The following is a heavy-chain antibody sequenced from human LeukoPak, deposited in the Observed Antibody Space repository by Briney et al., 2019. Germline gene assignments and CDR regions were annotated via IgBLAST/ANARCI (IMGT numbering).Heavy chain of an antibody. V-gene: IGHV4-4*02. Sequence: ASETLSLTCAVSGGSISSNNWWGWVRQPPGKGLEWIGEIYHSGSPNYNPSLKSRVTISVDTSKNQFSLKLSSVTAADTAVYYCARYYSDSSGYSFDYWGQGTLVTVSS. J-gene: IGHJ4*02. D-gene: IGHD3-22*01. CDR2: IYHSGSP. CDR3: ARYYSDSSGYSFDY. CDR1: GGSISSNNW.